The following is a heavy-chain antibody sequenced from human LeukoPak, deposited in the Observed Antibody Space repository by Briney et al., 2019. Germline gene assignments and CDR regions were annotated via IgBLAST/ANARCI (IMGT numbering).Heavy chain of an antibody. Sequence: PGGSLRLSCAASGFTFRTYSMNWVRQAPGKGLEWVSYITSDSNTIYYADSVKGRFTISRDNAKNSLYLQMNSLRSEDTAVYYCARSVGHIDYWGQGTLVTVSS. CDR1: GFTFRTYS. J-gene: IGHJ4*02. D-gene: IGHD1-26*01. CDR3: ARSVGHIDY. CDR2: ITSDSNTI. V-gene: IGHV3-48*01.